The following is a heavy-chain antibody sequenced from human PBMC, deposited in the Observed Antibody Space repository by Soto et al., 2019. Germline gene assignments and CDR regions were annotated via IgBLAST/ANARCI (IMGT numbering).Heavy chain of an antibody. CDR3: ARDWFEASSSWHRAGLDV. CDR1: GYTFTSYG. V-gene: IGHV1-18*01. J-gene: IGHJ6*02. D-gene: IGHD6-13*01. CDR2: ISAYNGNT. Sequence: QVQLVQSGAEVKKPGASVKVSCKASGYTFTSYGISWVRQAPGQGLEWMGWISAYNGNTNYAQKLQGRVTMTTDTSTSTAYMELRSLRSDDTAVYYCARDWFEASSSWHRAGLDVWGQGTTVTVSS.